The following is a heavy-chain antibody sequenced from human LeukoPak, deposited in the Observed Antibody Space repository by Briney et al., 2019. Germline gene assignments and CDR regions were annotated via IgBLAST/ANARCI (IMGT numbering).Heavy chain of an antibody. CDR3: VRDLGVDTSMIFFDY. J-gene: IGHJ4*02. V-gene: IGHV1-18*01. Sequence: GASVKVSCKASGYTFTDFGVSWVRQAPGQGLEWMGWISAYNGNTNYVQKFQGRATMTTDISTSTAYMELRSLRSDDTAVFYCVRDLGVDTSMIFFDYWGQGTRVTVSS. D-gene: IGHD5-18*01. CDR2: ISAYNGNT. CDR1: GYTFTDFG.